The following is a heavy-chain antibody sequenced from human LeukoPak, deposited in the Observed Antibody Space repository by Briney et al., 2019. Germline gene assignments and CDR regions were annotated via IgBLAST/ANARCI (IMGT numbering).Heavy chain of an antibody. CDR3: ARLAWGSAGNNWFDP. D-gene: IGHD3-16*01. CDR2: IKSSGST. V-gene: IGHV4-34*01. Sequence: SETLSLTCAVFGESFGNYYWTWIRQPPGKGLEWIGEIKSSGSTNYNPSLKSRVTISVDTSKNQFSLKLSSVTAADTAVYYCARLAWGSAGNNWFDPWGQGTLVTVSS. J-gene: IGHJ5*02. CDR1: GESFGNYY.